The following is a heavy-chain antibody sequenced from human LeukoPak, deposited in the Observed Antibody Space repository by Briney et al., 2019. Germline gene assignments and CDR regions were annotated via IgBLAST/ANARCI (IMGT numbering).Heavy chain of an antibody. Sequence: SVKVSCKASGGTFSSYAISWVRQAPGQGLEWMGRIIPILGIANYAQKFQGRVTITADKSTSTAYMELSSLRSEDTAVYYCARAVGGNSGWFDPWGQGTLVTVSS. D-gene: IGHD2-21*02. CDR3: ARAVGGNSGWFDP. V-gene: IGHV1-69*04. CDR1: GGTFSSYA. CDR2: IIPILGIA. J-gene: IGHJ5*02.